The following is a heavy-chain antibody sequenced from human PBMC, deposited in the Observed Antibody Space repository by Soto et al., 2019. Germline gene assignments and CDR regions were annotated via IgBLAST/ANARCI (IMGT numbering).Heavy chain of an antibody. J-gene: IGHJ4*02. CDR3: ARDRVDTAMVYFDY. V-gene: IGHV3-33*01. D-gene: IGHD5-18*01. CDR1: GFTFSSYG. Sequence: QVQLVESGGGVVQPGRSLRLSCAAFGFTFSSYGMHWVRQAPGKGLEWVAVIWYDGSNKYYADSVKGRFTISRDNSKNTLYLQMNSLRAEDTAVYYCARDRVDTAMVYFDYWGQGTLVTVSS. CDR2: IWYDGSNK.